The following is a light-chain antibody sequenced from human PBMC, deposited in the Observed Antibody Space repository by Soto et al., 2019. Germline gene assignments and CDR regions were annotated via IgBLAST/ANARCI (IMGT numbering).Light chain of an antibody. Sequence: QSALTQPPSASGSPGQSVTISYTGTSSDVGGYNYVSWYQQHPGKAPKLMIYEVIKRPSGVPDRFSGSKSGNTASLTVSGLQAEDEADYYCNSYAGSNIVVFGGGTKLTVL. CDR1: SSDVGGYNY. J-gene: IGLJ2*01. CDR2: EVI. CDR3: NSYAGSNIVV. V-gene: IGLV2-8*01.